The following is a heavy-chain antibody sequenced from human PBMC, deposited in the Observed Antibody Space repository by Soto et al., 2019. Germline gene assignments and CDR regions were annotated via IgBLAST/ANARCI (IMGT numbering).Heavy chain of an antibody. V-gene: IGHV3-30*03. Sequence: GGSLRLSCAASGFTFSSYGMHWVRQAPGKGLEWVAVISYDGSNKYYADSVKGRFTISRDNSKNTLYLQMNSLRAEDTAVYYCVGYDSSGPPYDYWGQGTLVTVSS. CDR1: GFTFSSYG. J-gene: IGHJ4*02. CDR2: ISYDGSNK. D-gene: IGHD3-22*01. CDR3: VGYDSSGPPYDY.